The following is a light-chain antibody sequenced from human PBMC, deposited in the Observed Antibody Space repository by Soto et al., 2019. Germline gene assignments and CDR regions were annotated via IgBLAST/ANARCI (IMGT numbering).Light chain of an antibody. Sequence: EIVLTQSPGTLSLSPGERATLSCRASQSVSSSYLAWYQQKPGQAPRLLIYGASSRATGIPDRFSGSGSGTEVTLPISSMEPEEFAVYYCQQNGSSPMYTFGQGTKLEIK. CDR2: GAS. J-gene: IGKJ2*01. CDR3: QQNGSSPMYT. CDR1: QSVSSSY. V-gene: IGKV3-20*01.